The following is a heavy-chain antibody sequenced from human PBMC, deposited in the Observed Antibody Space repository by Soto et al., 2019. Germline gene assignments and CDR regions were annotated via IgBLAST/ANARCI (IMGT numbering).Heavy chain of an antibody. CDR3: ARASTGGDYGAWYFDL. CDR1: GGSISSYY. Sequence: QVQLQESGPGLVKPSETLSLTCTVSGGSISSYYRSWIRQPPGKGLEWIGYIYYSGSTNYNPSLKSRVTISVDTSKNQFSLKLSSVTAADTAVYYCARASTGGDYGAWYFDLWGRGTLVTVSS. J-gene: IGHJ2*01. V-gene: IGHV4-59*01. D-gene: IGHD4-17*01. CDR2: IYYSGST.